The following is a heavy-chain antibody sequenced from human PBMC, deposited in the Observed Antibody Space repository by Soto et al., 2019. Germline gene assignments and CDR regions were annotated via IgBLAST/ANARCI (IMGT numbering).Heavy chain of an antibody. CDR2: IYYSGST. Sequence: SETLSLTCTVFGVSLSIYYWSWIRQPPEKGLEWIGYIYYSGSTNYNPSLKSRVTISVDTSKNQFSLKLSSVTAADTAVYYCARGSCSSTSCYAGRHAFDIWGQGTMVTVSS. J-gene: IGHJ3*02. CDR3: ARGSCSSTSCYAGRHAFDI. V-gene: IGHV4-59*01. D-gene: IGHD2-2*01. CDR1: GVSLSIYY.